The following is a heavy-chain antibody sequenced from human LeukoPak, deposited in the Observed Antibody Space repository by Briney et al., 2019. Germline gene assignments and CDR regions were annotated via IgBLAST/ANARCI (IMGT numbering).Heavy chain of an antibody. CDR3: ARAYCVGDCSVLHIYFDN. CDR1: GYSISSGYF. D-gene: IGHD2-21*02. J-gene: IGHJ4*02. V-gene: IGHV4-38-2*02. CDR2: IYRSVTT. Sequence: PSETLSLTCTVSGYSISSGYFWGWMRQPPGKGLEWIGSIYRSVTTHYNPSLKSRVTISLDTSKNQFSLKLSSVTAADTAVYYCARAYCVGDCSVLHIYFDNWGQGTLVTVSS.